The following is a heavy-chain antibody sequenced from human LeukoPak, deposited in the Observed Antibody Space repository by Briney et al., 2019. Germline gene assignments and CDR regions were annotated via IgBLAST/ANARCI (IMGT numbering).Heavy chain of an antibody. Sequence: SETLSLTCTVSGGSVSSGSYYWSWIRQPPGKGLEWIGYIYYSGSTNYNPSLKSRVTISVDTSKNQFSLKLSSVTAADTAVYYCARDSTGDGYNLGYWGQGTLVTVSS. V-gene: IGHV4-61*01. CDR3: ARDSTGDGYNLGY. CDR1: GGSVSSGSYY. D-gene: IGHD5-24*01. CDR2: IYYSGST. J-gene: IGHJ4*02.